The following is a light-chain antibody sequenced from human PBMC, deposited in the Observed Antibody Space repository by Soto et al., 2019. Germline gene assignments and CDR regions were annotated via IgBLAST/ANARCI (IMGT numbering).Light chain of an antibody. CDR3: LQDIHYPWT. V-gene: IGKV1-6*01. J-gene: IGKJ1*01. CDR1: QGIGNA. Sequence: IQMKQSPASLSASVGARVTISCRASQGIGNALGWYQQKPGKPPKVLIYGASNLQSGVPPRFSGSGYGTDGTIAISSLQPEDSETYYCLQDIHYPWTFGQGTKVDIK. CDR2: GAS.